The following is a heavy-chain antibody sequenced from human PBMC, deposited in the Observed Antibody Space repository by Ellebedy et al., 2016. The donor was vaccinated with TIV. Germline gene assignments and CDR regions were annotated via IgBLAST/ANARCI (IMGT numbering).Heavy chain of an antibody. D-gene: IGHD3-10*01. Sequence: SETLSLXCTVSGGSTSSDYWSWIRQPAGKGLEWIGRIYSSGSTNYNPSLKSRVTISVDTSKNQFSLKLSSVTAADTAVYYCARGGDWFDPWGQGTLVTVSS. CDR2: IYSSGST. J-gene: IGHJ5*02. CDR3: ARGGDWFDP. V-gene: IGHV4-4*07. CDR1: GGSTSSDY.